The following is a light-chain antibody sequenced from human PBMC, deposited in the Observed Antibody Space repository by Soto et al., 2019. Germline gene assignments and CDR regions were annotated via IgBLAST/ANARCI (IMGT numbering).Light chain of an antibody. V-gene: IGLV4-69*01. CDR1: SGHSNYA. J-gene: IGLJ2*01. Sequence: QLVLTQSPSASASLGASVKLTCTRSSGHSNYAIAWHQQQPEKGPRYLMKINRDGSHSTGDGIPNRFSGSSSGAERYLTISSLQSEDEADYYCQTWGTGIVIFGGGTKLTVL. CDR3: QTWGTGIVI. CDR2: INRDGSH.